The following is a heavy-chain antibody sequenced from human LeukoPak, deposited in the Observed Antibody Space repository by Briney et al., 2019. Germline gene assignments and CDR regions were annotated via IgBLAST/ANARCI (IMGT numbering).Heavy chain of an antibody. CDR2: ISSSSSTI. CDR3: ARDFDY. V-gene: IGHV3-48*01. J-gene: IGHJ4*02. Sequence: GGSLRLSCAASGFTFSSYSMNWVRQAPGKGLEWVSYISSSSSTIYYADSVKGRFTISRDNAKNSLYLQMNSLRAEDTAVYYCARDFDYWGQGTLVTVSS. CDR1: GFTFSSYS.